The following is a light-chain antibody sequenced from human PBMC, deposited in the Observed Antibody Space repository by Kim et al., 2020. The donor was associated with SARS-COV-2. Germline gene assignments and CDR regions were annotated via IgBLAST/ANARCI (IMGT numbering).Light chain of an antibody. CDR1: QSISSK. CDR2: GAS. V-gene: IGKV3-15*01. J-gene: IGKJ2*01. Sequence: VSLGERATLSCRASQSISSKLAWYQQRPGQPPRLLIYGASTRATGIPARFSGSGSGTEFTLTISSLQSEDFAVYYCQQYDTWPQYTFGQGTKLEI. CDR3: QQYDTWPQYT.